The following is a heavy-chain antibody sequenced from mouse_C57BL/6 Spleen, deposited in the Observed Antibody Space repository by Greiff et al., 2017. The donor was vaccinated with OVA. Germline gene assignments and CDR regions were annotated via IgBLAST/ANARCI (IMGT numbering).Heavy chain of an antibody. V-gene: IGHV5-6*01. CDR3: ARQGGELLRYFPMDY. J-gene: IGHJ4*01. CDR2: ISSGGSYT. Sequence: EVKLMESGGDLVKPGGSLKLSCAASGFTFSSYGMSWVRQTPDKRLEWVATISSGGSYTYYPASVKGRFTISRDNAKNTLYLQMSSLKSEDTAMYYCARQGGELLRYFPMDYWGQGTSVTVSS. CDR1: GFTFSSYG. D-gene: IGHD1-1*01.